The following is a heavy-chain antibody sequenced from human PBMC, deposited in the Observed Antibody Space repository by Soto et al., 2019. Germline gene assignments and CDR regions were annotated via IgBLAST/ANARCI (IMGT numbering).Heavy chain of an antibody. V-gene: IGHV1-69*01. Sequence: QVQLVQSGAEVKKPGSSVKVSCKASGGTFSSYAISWLRQAPGQGLEWMGGIIPISGTANYAQKFQGRVTITADESTSTAYMEMSSLRSDNTAVYYCARSQGSSTTLQIYYYYYYGMDVCGQGTTVTVSS. CDR3: ARSQGSSTTLQIYYYYYYGMDV. D-gene: IGHD2-2*01. J-gene: IGHJ6*02. CDR1: GGTFSSYA. CDR2: IIPISGTA.